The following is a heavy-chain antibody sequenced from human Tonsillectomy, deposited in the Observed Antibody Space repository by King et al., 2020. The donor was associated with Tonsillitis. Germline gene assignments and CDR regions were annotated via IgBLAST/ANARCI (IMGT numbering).Heavy chain of an antibody. V-gene: IGHV4-59*01. CDR2: IYYSGST. J-gene: IGHJ4*02. CDR1: GGSISSYY. D-gene: IGHD4-23*01. Sequence: QLQESGPGLVKPSETLSLTCTVSGGSISSYYWSWIRQPPGKGLEWIGYIYYSGSTNYNPSLKSRVTISVDTSKNQFSLKLSSVTAADTAVYYCASDLRYGGNSGGGDYWGQGTLVTVSS. CDR3: ASDLRYGGNSGGGDY.